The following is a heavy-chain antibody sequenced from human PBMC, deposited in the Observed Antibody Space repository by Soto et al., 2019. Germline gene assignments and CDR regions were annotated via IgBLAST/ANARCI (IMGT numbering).Heavy chain of an antibody. CDR2: INPSNDNT. D-gene: IGHD1-26*01. CDR1: NYSFSSFG. V-gene: IGHV1-18*01. Sequence: GASVKVSFKASNYSFSSFGISWMRQAPGQGLEWMAWINPSNDNTNYAQSLQGRVTLTTDTSTSTAYMELRSLRYDDTAVYFCARDPFYSGSNLQVGYFDSWGQGTLVTVSS. J-gene: IGHJ4*02. CDR3: ARDPFYSGSNLQVGYFDS.